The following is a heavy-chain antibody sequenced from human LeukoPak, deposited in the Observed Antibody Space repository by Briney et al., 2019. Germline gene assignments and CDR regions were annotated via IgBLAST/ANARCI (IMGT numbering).Heavy chain of an antibody. CDR2: INNDGSTT. CDR3: ARGVHYGMDV. J-gene: IGHJ6*02. D-gene: IGHD6-6*01. CDR1: GFTLSSNW. Sequence: GGSLRLSCAASGFTLSSNWMHWVRQAPGKGLVWVSRINNDGSTTAYADSVKGRFSISRDNASNTLYLQMNGLRAEDTAVYYCARGVHYGMDVWGQGTTVSVS. V-gene: IGHV3-74*01.